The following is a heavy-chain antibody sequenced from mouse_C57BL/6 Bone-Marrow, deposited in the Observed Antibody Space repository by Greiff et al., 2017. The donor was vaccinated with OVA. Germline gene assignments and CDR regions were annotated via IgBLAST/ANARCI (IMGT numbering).Heavy chain of an antibody. CDR2: ILPGSGST. CDR3: ESDNGNGVRWDFDV. Sequence: VQLLQSGAELMKPGASVKLSCKASGYTFTGYWIEWVRQRPGHGLEWIGEILPGSGSTNYNEKFKGKATFTAATASNTAYMQLSSLTTEDADIYKYESDNGNGVRWDFDVWGKGTTVTVSS. V-gene: IGHV1-9*01. J-gene: IGHJ1*03. CDR1: GYTFTGYW. D-gene: IGHD2-1*01.